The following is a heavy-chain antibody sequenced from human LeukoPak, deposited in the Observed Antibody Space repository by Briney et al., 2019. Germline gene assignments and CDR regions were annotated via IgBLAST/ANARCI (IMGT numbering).Heavy chain of an antibody. D-gene: IGHD3-22*01. CDR1: GFTFDDYA. V-gene: IGHV3-9*01. J-gene: IGHJ4*02. CDR2: ISWNSGSI. CDR3: AKDIWPYYYDSSGYYYGLPDY. Sequence: PGGSLRLSCAASGFTFDDYAMHWVRQAPGKGLEWVSGISWNSGSIGYADSVKGRFTISRDNAKNSLYLQMNSLRAEDTALYYCAKDIWPYYYDSSGYYYGLPDYWGQGTLVTVSS.